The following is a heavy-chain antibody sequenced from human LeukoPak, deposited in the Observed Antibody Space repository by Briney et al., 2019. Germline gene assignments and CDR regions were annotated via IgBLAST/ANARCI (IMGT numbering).Heavy chain of an antibody. D-gene: IGHD5-24*01. CDR3: ARERLLQPDF. V-gene: IGHV3-9*01. CDR2: ISWNSGSI. J-gene: IGHJ4*02. CDR1: GFTFDDYA. Sequence: GRSLRLSCAASGFTFDDYAMHWVRQAPGKGLEWVSGISWNSGSIGYADSVKGRFTISRDNAKNSLYLQMNSLRAEDTAVYFWARERLLQPDFWGQGTLVTVSA.